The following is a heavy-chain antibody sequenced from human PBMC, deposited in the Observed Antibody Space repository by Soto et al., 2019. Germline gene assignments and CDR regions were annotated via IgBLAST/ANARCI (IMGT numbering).Heavy chain of an antibody. CDR2: MYNSVTT. V-gene: IGHV4-31*03. CDR1: GVSISSGGYY. Sequence: QVQLQESGPGLVNPSQTLSLTCTVSGVSISSGGYYWSLIRQNPGKGMEWIWYMYNSVTTYYNPSLKSRVTRSVDKSKNQFSLKLRSVTAADTAVYNCARDPPYWGQGNLVTVSS. J-gene: IGHJ4*02. CDR3: ARDPPY.